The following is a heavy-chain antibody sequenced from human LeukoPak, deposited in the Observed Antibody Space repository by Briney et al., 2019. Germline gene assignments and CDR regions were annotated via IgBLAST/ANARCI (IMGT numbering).Heavy chain of an antibody. V-gene: IGHV3-9*01. CDR2: ISWNSGSI. D-gene: IGHD4/OR15-4a*01. CDR3: AGPGRYGANLDDAFDI. CDR1: GFTFDDYA. J-gene: IGHJ3*02. Sequence: GRSLRLSCAASGFTFDDYAMHWVRQAPGKGLEWVSGISWNSGSIGYADSVKGRFTISRDNAKSSLYLQMNSLRAEDTALYYCAGPGRYGANLDDAFDIWGQGTMVTVSS.